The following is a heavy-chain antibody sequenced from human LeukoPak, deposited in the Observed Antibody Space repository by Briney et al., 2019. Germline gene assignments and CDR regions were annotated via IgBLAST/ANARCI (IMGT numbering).Heavy chain of an antibody. CDR2: IHYSGST. V-gene: IGHV4-59*01. Sequence: PSETLSLTCTVSGGSISSYYWSWIRQPPGKGLEWIGYIHYSGSTNYNPSLKSRVTISVDTSKNQFSLKLSSVTAADTAVYYCATAVGSYGPFDYWGQGTLVTVSS. CDR3: ATAVGSYGPFDY. J-gene: IGHJ4*02. CDR1: GGSISSYY. D-gene: IGHD5-18*01.